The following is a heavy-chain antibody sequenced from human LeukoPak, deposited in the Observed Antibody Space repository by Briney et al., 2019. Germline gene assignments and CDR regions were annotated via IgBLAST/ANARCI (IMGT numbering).Heavy chain of an antibody. CDR1: GFTFSSYS. CDR2: ISSSSSYI. J-gene: IGHJ3*02. V-gene: IGHV3-21*01. CDR3: ARDRDSSGAFDI. D-gene: IGHD6-19*01. Sequence: PGGSLRLSCAASGFTFSSYSMNWVRRAPGKGLEWVSPISSSSSYIYYADSVKGRFTISRDNAKNSLYLQMNSLRAEDTAVYYCARDRDSSGAFDIWGQGTMVTVSS.